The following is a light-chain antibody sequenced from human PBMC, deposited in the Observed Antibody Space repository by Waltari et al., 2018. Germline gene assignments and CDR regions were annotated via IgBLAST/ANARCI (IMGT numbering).Light chain of an antibody. Sequence: QSALTQPASVSGSPGQSITISCTGPSSDIASSNLVSWYQQHPGKAPKLIIYEANKRPSGVSSRFSGSKSGNTASLTISGPQAEDEANYYCYAYAGTRGVFGTGTKVTVL. V-gene: IGLV2-23*01. CDR1: SSDIASSNL. CDR2: EAN. J-gene: IGLJ1*01. CDR3: YAYAGTRGV.